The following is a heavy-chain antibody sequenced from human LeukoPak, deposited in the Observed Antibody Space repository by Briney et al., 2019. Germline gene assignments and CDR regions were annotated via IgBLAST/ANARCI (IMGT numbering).Heavy chain of an antibody. J-gene: IGHJ4*02. CDR1: GFTFIDYD. CDR2: IAIRGDT. CDR3: ARGGIQVSGIDEFDY. D-gene: IGHD6-19*01. V-gene: IGHV3-13*01. Sequence: GGSLRLSCAASGFTFIDYDMHCVRQVIGKGLECVSAIAIRGDTHYSRSVKGRFTISRENAESSLYLQMNSLRAEDTAVYYCARGGIQVSGIDEFDYWGQGTLVTVS.